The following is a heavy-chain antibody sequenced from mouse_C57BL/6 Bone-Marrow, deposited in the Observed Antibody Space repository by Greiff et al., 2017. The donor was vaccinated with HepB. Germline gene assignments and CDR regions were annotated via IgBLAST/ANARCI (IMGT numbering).Heavy chain of an antibody. CDR3: ARHSSGYLYYFDY. Sequence: QVQLQQPGAELVRPGTSVKLSCKASGYTFTSYWMHWVKQRPGQGLEWIGVIDPSDSYTNYNQKFKGKATLTVGTSSSTAYMQLSSLTSEDSAVYYCARHSSGYLYYFDYWGQGTTLTVSS. CDR2: IDPSDSYT. V-gene: IGHV1-59*01. D-gene: IGHD3-2*02. J-gene: IGHJ2*01. CDR1: GYTFTSYW.